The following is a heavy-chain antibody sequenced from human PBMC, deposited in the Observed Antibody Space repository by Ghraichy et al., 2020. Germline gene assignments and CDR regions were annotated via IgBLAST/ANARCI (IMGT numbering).Heavy chain of an antibody. V-gene: IGHV3-48*02. J-gene: IGHJ4*02. CDR1: GFTFSSYS. CDR3: ARDGSGSYYIGSYFDY. CDR2: ISSSSSTI. Sequence: GGSLRLSCAASGFTFSSYSMNWVRQAPGKGLEWVSYISSSSSTIYYADSVNGRFTISIENVKNSLYLQMNSLRDEYTAVYYCARDGSGSYYIGSYFDYWGQGTLVTVAS. D-gene: IGHD3-10*01.